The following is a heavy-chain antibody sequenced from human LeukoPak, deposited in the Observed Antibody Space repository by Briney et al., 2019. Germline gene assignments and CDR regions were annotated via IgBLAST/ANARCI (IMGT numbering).Heavy chain of an antibody. D-gene: IGHD3-3*01. CDR3: ARGGVGHAFDI. J-gene: IGHJ3*02. CDR2: INPNSGDT. CDR1: GYILTGYY. Sequence: ASVKVSCMASGYILTGYYIRWVRQAPGQGLEWMGWINPNSGDTNYVQKFQGRVSMTGDTSISTGYMELSSLRSDDTAVYYCARGGVGHAFDIWGQGTKVTVSS. V-gene: IGHV1-2*02.